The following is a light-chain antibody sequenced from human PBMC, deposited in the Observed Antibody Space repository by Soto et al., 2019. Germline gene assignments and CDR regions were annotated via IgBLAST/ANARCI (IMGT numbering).Light chain of an antibody. V-gene: IGKV3-20*01. CDR2: DAS. J-gene: IGKJ4*01. CDR3: QQYATSPLT. CDR1: QSVGRNY. Sequence: EIVLTQSPGTLSLSPGERATLSCRASQSVGRNYLAWFQQKLGQAPRLLIYDASTRAPGIPDRFSGSGSGTDFTLTISRLEPEDFAVYYCQQYATSPLTFGGGTKVEIK.